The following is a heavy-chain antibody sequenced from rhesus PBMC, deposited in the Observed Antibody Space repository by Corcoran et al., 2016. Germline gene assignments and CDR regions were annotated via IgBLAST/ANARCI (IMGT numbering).Heavy chain of an antibody. V-gene: IGHV5-2*01. CDR2: IDPRDSDT. J-gene: IGHJ4*01. CDR1: GYSFNTFW. Sequence: EVQLVQSGAEVKRPGESLKISCKTSGYSFNTFWFRWVSPVPGKGLEWMGSIDPRDSDTRYRPSFQGQVTISADKSISTAYLQWSSLKASDSATYYCARNSGRWTYFDYWGQGVLVTVSS. CDR3: ARNSGRWTYFDY. D-gene: IGHD6-25*01.